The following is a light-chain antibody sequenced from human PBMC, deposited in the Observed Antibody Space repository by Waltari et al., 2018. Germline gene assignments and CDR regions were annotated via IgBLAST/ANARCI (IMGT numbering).Light chain of an antibody. CDR2: DAS. CDR3: QKYGSLPAT. Sequence: EIMLTQSPGTLSLSPGERATLSCRASQSISSFLAWYQQIPGQAPRLLIYDASTRATGIPDRFSGSGSGTDFSLIISRLEPEDIAVYYCQKYGSLPATFGQGTKVEIK. V-gene: IGKV3-20*01. CDR1: QSISSF. J-gene: IGKJ1*01.